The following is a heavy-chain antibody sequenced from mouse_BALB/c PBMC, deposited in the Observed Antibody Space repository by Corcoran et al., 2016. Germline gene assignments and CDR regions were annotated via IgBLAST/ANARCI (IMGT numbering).Heavy chain of an antibody. D-gene: IGHD3-2*01. CDR1: GYTFTNYG. V-gene: IGHV9-3-1*01. CDR3: ARWTAPAY. CDR2: INTYTGEP. J-gene: IGHJ3*01. Sequence: QIQLVQSGPELKKPGETVKISCKASGYTFTNYGMNWVKQAPGKGLKWMGWINTYTGEPTYADDFKGRFAFSLETSASTAYLQMNKLKNEDTATYFCARWTAPAYWGQGTLVTVSA.